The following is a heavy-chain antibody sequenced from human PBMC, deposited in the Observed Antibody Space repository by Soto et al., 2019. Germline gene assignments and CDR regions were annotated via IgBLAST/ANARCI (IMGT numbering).Heavy chain of an antibody. D-gene: IGHD3-10*01. CDR3: AREYYGSGI. J-gene: IGHJ4*02. Sequence: EVQLVESGGALIQPGGSLRISCAASGFTFSAYWMFWVRQAPGKGLVWVSRINSDGTITDYADSVRGRFTISRDNAENTLYLQLNSLRVDDTAIYYCAREYYGSGIWGQGTLVTVSS. CDR1: GFTFSAYW. V-gene: IGHV3-74*01. CDR2: INSDGTIT.